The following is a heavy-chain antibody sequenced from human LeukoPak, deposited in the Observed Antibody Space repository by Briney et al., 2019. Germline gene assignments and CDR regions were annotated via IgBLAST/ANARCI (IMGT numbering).Heavy chain of an antibody. CDR3: AKIGGLRFLERLSDAFDI. CDR1: GFTFSSYG. CDR2: IRYDGSNK. V-gene: IGHV3-30*02. D-gene: IGHD3-3*01. Sequence: GGSLRLSCAASGFTFSSYGMHWVRQAPGKGLEWVAFIRYDGSNKYYADSVKGRFTISRDNSKNTLYLQMNSLRAEDTAVYYCAKIGGLRFLERLSDAFDIWGQGTMVTVSS. J-gene: IGHJ3*02.